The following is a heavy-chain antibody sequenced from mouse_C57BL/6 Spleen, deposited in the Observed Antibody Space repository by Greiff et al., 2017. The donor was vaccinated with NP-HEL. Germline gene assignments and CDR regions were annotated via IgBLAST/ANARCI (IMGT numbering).Heavy chain of an antibody. D-gene: IGHD1-1*01. CDR3: ARNYYGSSSAMDY. J-gene: IGHJ4*01. Sequence: EVKLMESGGGLVKPGGSLKLSCAASGFTFSSYAMSWVRQTPEKRLEWVATISDGGSYTYYPDNVKGRFTISRDNAKNNLYLQMRHLKSEDTAMYYCARNYYGSSSAMDYWGQGTSVTVSS. CDR1: GFTFSSYA. V-gene: IGHV5-4*03. CDR2: ISDGGSYT.